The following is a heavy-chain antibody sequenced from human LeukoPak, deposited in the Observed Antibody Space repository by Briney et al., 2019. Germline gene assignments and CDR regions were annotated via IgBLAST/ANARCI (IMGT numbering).Heavy chain of an antibody. D-gene: IGHD1-26*01. CDR1: GFTFSSYW. CDR2: INSDGSST. Sequence: GGSLRLSCAASGFTFSSYWMHWLRHAPGKGLVWVSRINSDGSSTSYADSVKGRFTISRDNAKNTLYLQMNSLGAEDTAVYYCARRVGATTGAFDIWGQGTMVTGSS. CDR3: ARRVGATTGAFDI. J-gene: IGHJ3*02. V-gene: IGHV3-74*01.